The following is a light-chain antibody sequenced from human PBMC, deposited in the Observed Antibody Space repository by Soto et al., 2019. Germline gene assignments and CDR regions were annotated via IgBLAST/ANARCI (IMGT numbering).Light chain of an antibody. CDR1: QSVSSSY. Sequence: EIVLTQSPGTLSLSPGERATLSCRASQSVSSSYLAWYQQKPGQAPRLLIYGASSRATGIPDRFSGSGSGTDFTLTISRLEPGDFAVYYCQHYGSSWTFGQGTKVDIK. CDR3: QHYGSSWT. CDR2: GAS. J-gene: IGKJ1*01. V-gene: IGKV3-20*01.